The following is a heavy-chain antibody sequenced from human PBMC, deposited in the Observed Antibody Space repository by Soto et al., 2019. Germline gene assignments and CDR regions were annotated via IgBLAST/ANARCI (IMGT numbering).Heavy chain of an antibody. J-gene: IGHJ6*02. D-gene: IGHD2-2*01. CDR2: IIPIFGTA. V-gene: IGHV1-69*06. CDR3: ARRVVVPAAIEGAYYYYGMDV. CDR1: GGTFSSYA. Sequence: SVKVSCKASGGTFSSYAISWLRQAPGQGLEWMGGIIPIFGTANYAQKFQGRVTITADKSTSTAYMELSSLRSEDTAVYYCARRVVVPAAIEGAYYYYGMDVWGQGTTVTVSS.